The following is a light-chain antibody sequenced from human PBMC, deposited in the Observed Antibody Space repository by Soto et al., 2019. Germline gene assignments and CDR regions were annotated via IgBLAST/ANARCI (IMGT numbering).Light chain of an antibody. V-gene: IGLV2-14*03. J-gene: IGLJ1*01. Sequence: QSVLTQPASVSGSPGQLITISCTGTSSDVGGNKYVSWYQHYPGKAPKLMICDVSNRPSGVSNRFSGSKSGNTASLTISGLQAGDEADYYCSAFTGTTYVFGTGTKVTV. CDR2: DVS. CDR1: SSDVGGNKY. CDR3: SAFTGTTYV.